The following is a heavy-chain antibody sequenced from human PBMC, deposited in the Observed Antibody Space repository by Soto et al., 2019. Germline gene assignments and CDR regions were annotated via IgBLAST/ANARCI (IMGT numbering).Heavy chain of an antibody. V-gene: IGHV1-8*01. CDR2: MNPNSGNT. Sequence: QVQLVQSGAEVKKPGASVKVSCKASGYTFTSYDINWVRQATGQGLEWMGWMNPNSGNTGYAQKFXXRVTMTTTTSISTAYMELSSLRSEATAVYYCARDRSGYFDYWGQGTLVTVSS. CDR3: ARDRSGYFDY. CDR1: GYTFTSYD. J-gene: IGHJ4*02. D-gene: IGHD1-26*01.